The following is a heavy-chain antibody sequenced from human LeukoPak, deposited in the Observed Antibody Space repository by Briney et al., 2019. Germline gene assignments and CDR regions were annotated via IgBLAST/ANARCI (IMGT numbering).Heavy chain of an antibody. D-gene: IGHD1-1*01. J-gene: IGHJ4*02. CDR2: INHSGST. V-gene: IGHV4-34*01. Sequence: SETLSLTCAVYGGSFSGYYWSWIRQPPGKGLEWIGEINHSGSTNYNPSLKSRVTISVDTSKNQFSLKLSSVTAADTAVYYCARGHWRIPFDYWGQGTLVTVSS. CDR3: ARGHWRIPFDY. CDR1: GGSFSGYY.